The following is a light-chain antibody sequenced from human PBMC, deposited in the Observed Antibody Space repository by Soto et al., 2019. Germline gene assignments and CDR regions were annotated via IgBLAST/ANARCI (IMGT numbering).Light chain of an antibody. CDR2: EAS. J-gene: IGKJ3*01. Sequence: DLQMTQSPSSLSASVGDRVTITCQASQAINIYLNWYHQKPGKAPNLLIYEASNLQKGVPSRFTGGGSGTHFTLTINRLQPEDSGTYYCQQYDNLPVTFGPGTKLDI. CDR1: QAINIY. CDR3: QQYDNLPVT. V-gene: IGKV1-33*01.